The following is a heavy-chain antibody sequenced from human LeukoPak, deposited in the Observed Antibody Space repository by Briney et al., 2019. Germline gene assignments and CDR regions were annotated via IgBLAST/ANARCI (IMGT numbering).Heavy chain of an antibody. CDR1: GGSISSGDYY. J-gene: IGHJ4*02. D-gene: IGHD3-22*01. V-gene: IGHV4-30-4*01. CDR2: IYYSGST. CDR3: ARGYYDSSGPWDY. Sequence: SQTLSLTCTVSGGSISSGDYYWSWIRQPPGTGLEWIGYIYYSGSTYYNPSLKSRVTISVDTSKNQFSLKLSSVTAADTAVYYCARGYYDSSGPWDYWGQGTLVTVSS.